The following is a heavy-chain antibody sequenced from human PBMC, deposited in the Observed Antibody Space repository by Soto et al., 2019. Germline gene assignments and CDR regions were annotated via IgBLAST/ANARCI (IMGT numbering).Heavy chain of an antibody. D-gene: IGHD2-2*01. J-gene: IGHJ6*03. Sequence: ASETLSLTCAVYGGSFSGYYWSWIRQPPGKGLEWIGEINHSGSTNYNPSLKSRVTISVDTSKNQFSLKLSSVTAADTAVYYCARRIGSTSCYVCYYYMDVWGKGTTVTVSS. CDR3: ARRIGSTSCYVCYYYMDV. V-gene: IGHV4-34*01. CDR1: GGSFSGYY. CDR2: INHSGST.